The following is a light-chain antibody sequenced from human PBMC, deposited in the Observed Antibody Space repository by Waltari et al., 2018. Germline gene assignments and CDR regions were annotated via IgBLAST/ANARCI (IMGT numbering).Light chain of an antibody. CDR3: SSYSTNSAHV. CDR1: SSDIGGYNY. Sequence: QSALTQPASVSGSPGQSITISCTGTSSDIGGYNYVSWYQQHPGKAPKLLIYDVSKRPSGVSNRFSVSKSGNTASLRISGLQADDEAEYYCSSYSTNSAHVFGTGTKVTFL. J-gene: IGLJ1*01. CDR2: DVS. V-gene: IGLV2-14*03.